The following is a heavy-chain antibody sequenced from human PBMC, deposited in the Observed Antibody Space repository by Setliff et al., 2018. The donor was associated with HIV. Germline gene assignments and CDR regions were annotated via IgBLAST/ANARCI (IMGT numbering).Heavy chain of an antibody. CDR2: IRYDGSYR. V-gene: IGHV3-30*02. J-gene: IGHJ3*02. CDR1: GFTFISYG. Sequence: EGSLRLSCAVSGFTFISYGMYWVRQAPGKGLEWVAFIRYDGSYRYYVDSVKGRFTISRDNSKNTMFLQMNSLRVEDTAIYYCAKMHTAMDPDTFDIWGQGTMVTVSS. CDR3: AKMHTAMDPDTFDI. D-gene: IGHD5-18*01.